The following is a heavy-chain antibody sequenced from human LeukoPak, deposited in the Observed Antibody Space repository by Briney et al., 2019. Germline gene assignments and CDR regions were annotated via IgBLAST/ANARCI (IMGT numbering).Heavy chain of an antibody. CDR1: GGSISSGNYR. CDR3: ARRNSLYYYDSSGYFDY. D-gene: IGHD3-22*01. V-gene: IGHV4-39*01. CDR2: IYYTGST. J-gene: IGHJ4*02. Sequence: SETLSLTCTVSGGSISSGNYRWAWIRQPPGKGLEWIANIYYTGSTYYNPSLKSRLTISMDTYKNQFSLRLSSVTAADTAVYYCARRNSLYYYDSSGYFDYWGQGTLVTVSS.